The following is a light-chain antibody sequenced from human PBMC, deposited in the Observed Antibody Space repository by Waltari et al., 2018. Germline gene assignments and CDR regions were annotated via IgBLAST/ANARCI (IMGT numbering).Light chain of an antibody. CDR1: SSDVGSYNL. J-gene: IGLJ1*01. CDR2: EGS. Sequence: QSALTQPASASGSPGQSITISSTGTSSDVGSYNLVSWYQQHPGKAPKLMIYEGSKRPSGVSNRFSGSKSGNTASLTISGLQAEDEADYYCCSYAGSSTFYYVFGTGTKVTVL. CDR3: CSYAGSSTFYYV. V-gene: IGLV2-23*01.